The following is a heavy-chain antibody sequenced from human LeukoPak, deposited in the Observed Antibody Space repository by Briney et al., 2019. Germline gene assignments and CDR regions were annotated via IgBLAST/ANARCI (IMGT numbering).Heavy chain of an antibody. J-gene: IGHJ5*01. D-gene: IGHD3-10*01. CDR3: ARHAGSASSNCFDS. Sequence: PSDTLSLTCTVSGGSISTSTRYWAWIRQSPGKGLEWIGGMSYTGCTSYTPSLKGRVTIAVDTSKNQFSLKLTCVTAADTSLYDCARHAGSASSNCFDSWGQGTLVTVSS. CDR1: GGSISTSTRY. V-gene: IGHV4-39*01. CDR2: MSYTGCT.